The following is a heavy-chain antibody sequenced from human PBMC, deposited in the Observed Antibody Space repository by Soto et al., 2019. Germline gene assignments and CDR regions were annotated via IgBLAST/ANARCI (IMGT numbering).Heavy chain of an antibody. CDR1: GGSISSYY. Sequence: SETLSLTXTVSGGSISSYYWSWIRQPPGKALEWIGYIYYSGSTNYNPSLKSRVTISVDTSKNQFSLKLSSVTAADTAVYYCARGERYCTNGVCYSRWFDPWGQGTLVTVSS. J-gene: IGHJ5*02. CDR2: IYYSGST. D-gene: IGHD2-8*01. CDR3: ARGERYCTNGVCYSRWFDP. V-gene: IGHV4-59*01.